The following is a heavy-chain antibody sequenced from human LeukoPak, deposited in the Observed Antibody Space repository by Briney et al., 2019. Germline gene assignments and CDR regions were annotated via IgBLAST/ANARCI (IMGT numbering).Heavy chain of an antibody. CDR1: GFSLNTNGMG. J-gene: IGHJ3*01. CDR3: AHRHNLGRSSVVITFDV. V-gene: IGHV2-5*02. D-gene: IGHD2-21*01. Sequence: SGPTLVNPTETLTLTCTFSGFSLNTNGMGVGWIRQSPGKALERLALIFWDDDKRYSPSLRGRLTISKDTSNNQVVLTLTNVDPVDTGTYYCAHRHNLGRSSVVITFDVWGQGTVVTVSS. CDR2: IFWDDDK.